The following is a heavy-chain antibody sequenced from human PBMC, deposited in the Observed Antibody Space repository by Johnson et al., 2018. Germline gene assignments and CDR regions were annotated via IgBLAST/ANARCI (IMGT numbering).Heavy chain of an antibody. CDR1: GDSISSYY. CDR3: ARGDSSGYSAAFDL. D-gene: IGHD3-22*01. Sequence: QVQLVESGPGVVKPSETLSLTCTVSGDSISSYYWSWIRQPPGKGLEWLGSVYYTGSTKYNHSLTSPATISVDTSKNQFSLWLSSVTAADTALYYCARGDSSGYSAAFDLWGQGTMVTVSS. CDR2: VYYTGST. V-gene: IGHV4-59*01. J-gene: IGHJ3*01.